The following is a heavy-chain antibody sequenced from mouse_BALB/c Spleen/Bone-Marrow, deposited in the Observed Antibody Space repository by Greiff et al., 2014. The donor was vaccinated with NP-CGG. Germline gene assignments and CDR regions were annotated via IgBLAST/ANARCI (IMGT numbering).Heavy chain of an antibody. CDR1: GFNIKDTY. V-gene: IGHV14-3*02. CDR2: IDPANGNT. J-gene: IGHJ1*01. Sequence: EVQLQQSGAELVKPGASVKLSCTASGFNIKDTYMHWVKQRPEQGLEWIGRIDPANGNTKYDPKFQGKATITADTSSNTAYLQLSSLTSVDTAVYYCASYRYAWYFDVWGAGTTVTVSS. CDR3: ASYRYAWYFDV. D-gene: IGHD2-14*01.